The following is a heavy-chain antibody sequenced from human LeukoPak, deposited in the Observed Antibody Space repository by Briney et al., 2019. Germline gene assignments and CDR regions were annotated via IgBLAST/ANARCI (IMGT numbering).Heavy chain of an antibody. CDR2: INPSRGNT. D-gene: IGHD6-13*01. CDR3: ARGLRRDIAAAGTLVRAFDI. CDR1: GYTFTSYY. J-gene: IGHJ3*02. Sequence: ASVKVSCKASGYTFTSYYIHWVRQAPGQGLEWLGIINPSRGNTKYTQKFQGRVTVTRDTSTSTVYMELSSLGSEDTAVYYCARGLRRDIAAAGTLVRAFDIWGQGTMVTVSS. V-gene: IGHV1-46*01.